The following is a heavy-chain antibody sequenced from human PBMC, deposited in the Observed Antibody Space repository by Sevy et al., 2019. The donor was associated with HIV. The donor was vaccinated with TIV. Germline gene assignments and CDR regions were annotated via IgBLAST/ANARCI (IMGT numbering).Heavy chain of an antibody. D-gene: IGHD3-22*01. V-gene: IGHV3-23*01. CDR3: HGDYDSSQLASYYYYGMYV. CDR1: GFTFSSYA. Sequence: GGSLRLSCAASGFTFSSYAMSWVRQAPGKGLEWVSTIRGSGGSTYYADSVKGRFTISRDNSKNTLYFQMNSLRAEDTAVDYCHGDYDSSQLASYYYYGMYVWGQGTTVTVSS. J-gene: IGHJ6*02. CDR2: IRGSGGST.